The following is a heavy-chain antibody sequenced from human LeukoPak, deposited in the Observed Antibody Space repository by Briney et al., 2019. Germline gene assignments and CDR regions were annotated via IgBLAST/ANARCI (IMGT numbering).Heavy chain of an antibody. CDR2: INHSGGT. CDR1: GGSFSGYS. D-gene: IGHD6-19*01. CDR3: ARARSSGWYDY. J-gene: IGHJ4*02. V-gene: IGHV4-34*01. Sequence: PSETLSPTCAVYGGSFSGYSWNWIRQPPVKGLEWIGEINHSGGTNYNPSLKSRVTISVDTSKKQFSLKLSSVTAADTAVYYCARARSSGWYDYWGQGTLVTVSS.